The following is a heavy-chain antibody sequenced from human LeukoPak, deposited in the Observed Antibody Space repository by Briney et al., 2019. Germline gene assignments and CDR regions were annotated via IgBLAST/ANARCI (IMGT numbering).Heavy chain of an antibody. D-gene: IGHD1/OR15-1a*01. CDR2: IKQDGSEK. CDR1: GFTFSSYW. V-gene: IGHV3-7*01. CDR3: ARVKGTGTNDY. Sequence: PGGSLRLSCAASGFTFSSYWMSWVRQAPGKGLEWVANIKQDGSEKYYVDSVKGRFTISRDNAKNSLYLQMNSLRAEDTAVNYCARVKGTGTNDYWGQGTLVTVSS. J-gene: IGHJ4*02.